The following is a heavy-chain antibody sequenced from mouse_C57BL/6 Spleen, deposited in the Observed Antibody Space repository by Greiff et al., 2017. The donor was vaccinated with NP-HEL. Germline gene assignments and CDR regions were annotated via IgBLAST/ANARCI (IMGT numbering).Heavy chain of an antibody. J-gene: IGHJ1*03. D-gene: IGHD2-5*01. V-gene: IGHV5-4*03. CDR3: ARSPPYYSNYWYFDV. CDR2: ISDGGSYT. Sequence: DVMLVESGGGLVKPGGSLKLSCAASGFTFSSYAMSWVRQTPEKRLEWVATISDGGSYTYYPDNVKGRFTISRDNAKNNLYLQMSHLKSEDTAMYYCARSPPYYSNYWYFDVWGTGTTVTVSS. CDR1: GFTFSSYA.